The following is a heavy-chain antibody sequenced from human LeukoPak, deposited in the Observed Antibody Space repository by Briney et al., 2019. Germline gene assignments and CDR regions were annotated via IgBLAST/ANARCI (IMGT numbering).Heavy chain of an antibody. Sequence: ASVKVSCKVSGYTLTELSMHWGRQAPGKGLEWMGGFDPEDGETIYAQKFQGRVTMTEDTSTDTAYMELSSLRSEDTAVYYCATDWGDCSGGSCYPEYFQHWGQGTLVTVSS. V-gene: IGHV1-24*01. CDR1: GYTLTELS. CDR2: FDPEDGET. D-gene: IGHD2-15*01. J-gene: IGHJ1*01. CDR3: ATDWGDCSGGSCYPEYFQH.